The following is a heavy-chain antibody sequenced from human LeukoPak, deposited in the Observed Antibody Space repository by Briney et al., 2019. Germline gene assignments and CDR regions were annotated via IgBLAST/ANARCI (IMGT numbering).Heavy chain of an antibody. CDR3: ARSDEAQDGYNFDY. CDR1: GYTFTXXY. J-gene: IGHJ4*02. CDR2: INPSGGST. V-gene: IGHV1-46*01. D-gene: IGHD5-12*01. Sequence: ASVKVSCKASGYTFTXXYMHWVRQAPGQXXEWMGIINPSGGSTSYAQKFQGRVTMTRDTSTSTVYVELSSLRSEDTAVYYCARSDEAQDGYNFDYWGQGTLVTVSS.